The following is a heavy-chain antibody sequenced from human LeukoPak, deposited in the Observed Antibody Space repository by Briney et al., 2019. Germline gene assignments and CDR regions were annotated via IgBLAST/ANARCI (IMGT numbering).Heavy chain of an antibody. CDR3: ARCTASCYANAFDV. Sequence: GPLRLSCAASGCSFNNDAMSWVRQAPGKGLEWVSAINGGGDATEYADSVKGRFTISRDNSKKTLYLQMNSLRPEDTAVYYCARCTASCYANAFDVWGQGTLLTVSS. V-gene: IGHV3-23*01. CDR1: GCSFNNDA. J-gene: IGHJ3*01. D-gene: IGHD2-2*01. CDR2: INGGGDAT.